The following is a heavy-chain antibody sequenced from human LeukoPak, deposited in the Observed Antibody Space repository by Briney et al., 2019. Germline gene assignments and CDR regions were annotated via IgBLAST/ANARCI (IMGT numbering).Heavy chain of an antibody. CDR1: GYTFTSYG. Sequence: ASVKVSCKTSGYTFTSYGISWVRQAPGQGLEWMGWISAYNGNTHSAQKLQGRATMTTDTSTSTAYMELRSLRSDDTAVYYCARVVTYYDILTGYFDYWGQGTLVTVSS. CDR3: ARVVTYYDILTGYFDY. J-gene: IGHJ4*02. D-gene: IGHD3-9*01. CDR2: ISAYNGNT. V-gene: IGHV1-18*01.